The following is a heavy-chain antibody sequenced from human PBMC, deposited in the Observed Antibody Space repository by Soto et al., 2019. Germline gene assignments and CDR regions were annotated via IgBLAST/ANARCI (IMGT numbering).Heavy chain of an antibody. J-gene: IGHJ4*02. CDR3: AIRRRQQLAHFDY. CDR1: DGSVSSGIYY. Sequence: SETLSLTCTVSDGSVSSGIYYWSCIRQPPGKGLEWIGYIDNSGSTTYSPSLKSRVTISLDTSKNQFSLKLSSVTAADTAVYYCAIRRRQQLAHFDYWGQGTLVTVSS. D-gene: IGHD6-13*01. CDR2: IDNSGST. V-gene: IGHV4-61*01.